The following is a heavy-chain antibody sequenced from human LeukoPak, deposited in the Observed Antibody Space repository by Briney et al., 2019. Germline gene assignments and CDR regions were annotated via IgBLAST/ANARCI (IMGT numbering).Heavy chain of an antibody. J-gene: IGHJ6*02. CDR2: IIPILGIA. V-gene: IGHV1-69*04. D-gene: IGHD2-2*01. Sequence: SVKVSCKASGGTFSSYAISWVRQAPGQGLEWMGRIIPILGIANYAQKFQGRVTITADKSTSTAYMELSSLRSEDTAVYYCARGSGPAAAIPSLGNYYYYGMDVWGQGTTVTVSS. CDR1: GGTFSSYA. CDR3: ARGSGPAAAIPSLGNYYYYGMDV.